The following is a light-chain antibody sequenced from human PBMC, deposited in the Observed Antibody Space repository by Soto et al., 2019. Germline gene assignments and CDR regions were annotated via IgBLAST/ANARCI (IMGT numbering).Light chain of an antibody. CDR2: LIS. CDR1: ESLVHSDGRTY. V-gene: IGKV2-24*01. CDR3: VQLTHFPWT. Sequence: DVVMTQTPLSSPVTLGQPASISCRSSESLVHSDGRTYLSWLQQRPGQPPRLLLYLISNRFSGVPDRFSGGGAGTDFTLKISRVEAEDVGVYYCVQLTHFPWTFGQGTKVEIK. J-gene: IGKJ1*01.